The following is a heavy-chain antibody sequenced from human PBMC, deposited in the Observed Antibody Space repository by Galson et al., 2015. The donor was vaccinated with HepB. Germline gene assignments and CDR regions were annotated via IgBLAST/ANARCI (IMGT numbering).Heavy chain of an antibody. Sequence: SLRLSCAASGFTFSSYSMNWVRQAPGKGLEWVSSISSSSSYIYYADSVKGRFTISRDNAKNSLYLQMNSLRAEDTAVYYCARDLSGYDYGGYYYYYYYMDVWGKGTKVTVSS. CDR1: GFTFSSYS. D-gene: IGHD5-12*01. CDR2: ISSSSSYI. J-gene: IGHJ6*03. V-gene: IGHV3-21*01. CDR3: ARDLSGYDYGGYYYYYYYMDV.